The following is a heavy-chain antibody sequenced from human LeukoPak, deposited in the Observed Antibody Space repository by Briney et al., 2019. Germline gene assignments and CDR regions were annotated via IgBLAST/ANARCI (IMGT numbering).Heavy chain of an antibody. J-gene: IGHJ4*02. CDR3: AKTMAYYDFWSGYYTFDY. V-gene: IGHV3-23*01. CDR1: GFTFSSYA. D-gene: IGHD3-3*01. CDR2: ISGSGGST. Sequence: GGSLRLSCAASGFTFSSYAMSWVRQAPGKGLEWVSAISGSGGSTYYADSVKGRFTISRDNSKNTLYLQMNSLRAEDTAVYYCAKTMAYYDFWSGYYTFDYWGQGTLVTVSS.